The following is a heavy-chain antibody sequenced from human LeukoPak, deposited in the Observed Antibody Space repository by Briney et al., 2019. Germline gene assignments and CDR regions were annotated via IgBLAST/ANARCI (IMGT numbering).Heavy chain of an antibody. CDR3: ARSIAVAGIPFDY. CDR1: GFTFSSYA. V-gene: IGHV3-23*01. J-gene: IGHJ4*02. Sequence: GGSLRLSCGASGFTFSSYAMSWVRQGPGKGLEWVSVISGSGGNTYYADSVKGRSTISRDNSKNTLFLQMNSLRAEDTAVYYCARSIAVAGIPFDYWGQGTLVTVSS. D-gene: IGHD6-19*01. CDR2: ISGSGGNT.